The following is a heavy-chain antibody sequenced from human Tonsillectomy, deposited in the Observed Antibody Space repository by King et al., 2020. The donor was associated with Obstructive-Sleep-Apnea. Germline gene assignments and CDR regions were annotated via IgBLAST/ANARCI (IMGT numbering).Heavy chain of an antibody. CDR3: ARGNYDTLTDYYDLNY. Sequence: LVYFGGGLVKPGGSLRLLCATSGFTFSSHTMNWVRQAPGKGLEWVSSITSSSTYIYYADSVQGRFTISRDNAKNSLYLQLSSLRAEDTAVYYCARGNYDTLTDYYDLNYWGQGTLVTVSS. CDR1: GFTFSSHT. V-gene: IGHV3-21*01. D-gene: IGHD3-9*01. CDR2: ITSSSTYI. J-gene: IGHJ4*02.